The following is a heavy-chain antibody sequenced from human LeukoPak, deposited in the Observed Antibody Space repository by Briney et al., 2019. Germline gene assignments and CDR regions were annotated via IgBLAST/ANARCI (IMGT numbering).Heavy chain of an antibody. CDR2: IYSGGST. CDR3: AREDKYYYDSSGYLH. J-gene: IGHJ4*02. D-gene: IGHD3-22*01. CDR1: GFTVSSNY. V-gene: IGHV3-53*01. Sequence: PGGSLRLSCAASGFTVSSNYMSWVRQAPGKGLEWVSVIYSGGSTYYADSVKGRFTISRDNSKNTLYLQMNSLRAEDTAVYYCAREDKYYYDSSGYLHWGQGTLVTVSS.